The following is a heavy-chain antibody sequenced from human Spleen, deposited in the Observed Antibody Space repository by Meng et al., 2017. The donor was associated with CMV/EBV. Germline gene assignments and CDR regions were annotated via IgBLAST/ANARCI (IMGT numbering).Heavy chain of an antibody. J-gene: IGHJ6*02. CDR1: GYTFTSYG. Sequence: ASVKVSCKASGYTFTSYGISWVRQAPGQGLEWMGWINSHSGATQYAQKFQGRVTITTDESTSTAYMELSSLRSEDTAVYYCARPTVTTHYYYYGMDVWGQGTTVTVSS. CDR2: INSHSGAT. D-gene: IGHD4-17*01. CDR3: ARPTVTTHYYYYGMDV. V-gene: IGHV1-18*01.